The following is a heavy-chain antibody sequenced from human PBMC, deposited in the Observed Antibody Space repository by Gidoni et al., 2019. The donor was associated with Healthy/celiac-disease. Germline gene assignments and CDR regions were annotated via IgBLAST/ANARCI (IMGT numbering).Heavy chain of an antibody. Sequence: EVQLVESGGGLVQPGGSLRLSCAASGFTFSSYWMHWVRQAPGKGLVWVSRINSDGSSTSYADSVKGRFTISRDNAKNTLYLQMNSLRAEDTAVYYCPRDPEVAFGDESLTDYWGQGTLVTVSS. CDR3: PRDPEVAFGDESLTDY. J-gene: IGHJ4*02. D-gene: IGHD3-10*01. V-gene: IGHV3-74*01. CDR1: GFTFSSYW. CDR2: INSDGSST.